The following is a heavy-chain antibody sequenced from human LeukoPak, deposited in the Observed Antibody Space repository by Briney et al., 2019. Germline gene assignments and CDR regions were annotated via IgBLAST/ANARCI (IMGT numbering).Heavy chain of an antibody. J-gene: IGHJ4*02. D-gene: IGHD2-15*01. CDR1: GFTFSTSW. V-gene: IGHV3-7*04. Sequence: GGSLRLSCAASGFTFSTSWMSWVRQAPGKRLEWVANIHQDGNEKYYVDSVKGRFTISRDNAKNSLYLQMNSLRAEDTAVYYCARGDKFPGDYWGQGTLVTVSS. CDR2: IHQDGNEK. CDR3: ARGDKFPGDY.